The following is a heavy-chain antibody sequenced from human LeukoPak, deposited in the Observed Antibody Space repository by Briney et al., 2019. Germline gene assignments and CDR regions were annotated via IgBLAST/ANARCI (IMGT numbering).Heavy chain of an antibody. CDR2: ISSSGSTI. V-gene: IGHV3-11*04. CDR3: ARSGIKMVRGVIIKSPYHMDV. Sequence: GGSLRLSCAASGFTFSDYYMSWIRQVPGKGLEWVSYISSSGSTIYYADSVKGRFTISRDNAKNSLYLQMNSLRAEDTAVYYCARSGIKMVRGVIIKSPYHMDVWGKGTTVTVSS. CDR1: GFTFSDYY. J-gene: IGHJ6*03. D-gene: IGHD3-10*01.